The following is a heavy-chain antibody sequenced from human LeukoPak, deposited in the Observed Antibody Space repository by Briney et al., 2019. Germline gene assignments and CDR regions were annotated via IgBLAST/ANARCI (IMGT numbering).Heavy chain of an antibody. CDR1: GGSISSYY. CDR3: ARVLRATIDAFDI. J-gene: IGHJ3*02. CDR2: IYYSGST. V-gene: IGHV4-59*01. Sequence: SETLSLTXTVSGGSISSYYWSWIRQPPGKGLEWIGYIYYSGSTNYNPSLKSRVTISVDTSKNQFSLKLSSVTAADTAVYYCARVLRATIDAFDIWGQGTMVTVSS. D-gene: IGHD5-12*01.